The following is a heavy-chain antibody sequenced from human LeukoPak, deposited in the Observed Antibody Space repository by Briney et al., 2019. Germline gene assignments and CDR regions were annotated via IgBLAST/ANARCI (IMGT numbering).Heavy chain of an antibody. Sequence: APVKVSCKASGYTFSGYYMHWVRQAPGQGLEWMGWINPNSGGTDYAQKFQGRVTMTRDTSISTAYMELSRLRSDDTAVYYCASGDRVTMLRGGNIGYFDYWGQGTLVTVSS. CDR2: INPNSGGT. CDR3: ASGDRVTMLRGGNIGYFDY. CDR1: GYTFSGYY. D-gene: IGHD3-10*01. J-gene: IGHJ4*02. V-gene: IGHV1-2*02.